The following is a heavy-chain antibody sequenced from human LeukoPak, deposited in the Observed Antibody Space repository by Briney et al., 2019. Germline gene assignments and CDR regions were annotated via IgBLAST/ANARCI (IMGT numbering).Heavy chain of an antibody. V-gene: IGHV4-59*01. D-gene: IGHD3-22*01. J-gene: IGHJ4*02. CDR1: GGSISSYY. CDR2: IYYSGST. Sequence: SETLSLTCIVSGGSISSYYWSWIRQPPGKGLEWIGYIYYSGSTDYNTSLKSRVTISVDTSKNQFSLKLNSVTAADTAVYYCARVGDSSGYSAVDYWGKGTLVTVSS. CDR3: ARVGDSSGYSAVDY.